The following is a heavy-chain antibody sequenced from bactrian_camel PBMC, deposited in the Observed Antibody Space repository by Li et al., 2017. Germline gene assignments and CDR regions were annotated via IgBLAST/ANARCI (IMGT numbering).Heavy chain of an antibody. D-gene: IGHD6*01. Sequence: QVQLVESGGGLVQPGGSLRLSCAASGFTSSRYYMSWVRQAPGKGLEWVSSISGISNTGASTYYADSVKGRFTISRDNAKNTVYLQMNSLESEDTALYYCATQGSTFNNWGQGTQVTVS. V-gene: IGHV3-2*01. CDR2: ISGISNTGAST. CDR1: GFTSSRYY. J-gene: IGHJ4*01. CDR3: ATQGSTFNN.